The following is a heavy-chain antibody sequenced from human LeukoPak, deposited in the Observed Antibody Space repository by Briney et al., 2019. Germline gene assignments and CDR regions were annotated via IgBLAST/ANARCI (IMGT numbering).Heavy chain of an antibody. Sequence: QSGGSLRLSCAASGFTFSSYWMHWVRQAPGKGLVWVSRINSDGSSATYADSVKGRFTISRDNAKNTLYLQMNSLRAEDTAVYYCAKDLTLLWFGESGFDAFDIWGQGTMVTVSS. CDR2: INSDGSSA. CDR1: GFTFSSYW. D-gene: IGHD3-10*01. J-gene: IGHJ3*02. V-gene: IGHV3-74*01. CDR3: AKDLTLLWFGESGFDAFDI.